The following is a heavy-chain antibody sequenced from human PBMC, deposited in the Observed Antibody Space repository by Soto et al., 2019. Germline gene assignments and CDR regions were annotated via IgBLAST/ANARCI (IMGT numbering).Heavy chain of an antibody. CDR3: AKGLFYFDFQHCAMDV. J-gene: IGHJ6*02. Sequence: GGSLRLSCAASGFTFSSFTLNWVRQAPGKGLEWVSAITGSASTAYYADSVKGRFTISRDNSKNTLYLQMNSLRAEDTAVYYCAKGLFYFDFQHCAMDVWGQGTTVTVSS. D-gene: IGHD3-10*01. V-gene: IGHV3-23*01. CDR1: GFTFSSFT. CDR2: ITGSASTA.